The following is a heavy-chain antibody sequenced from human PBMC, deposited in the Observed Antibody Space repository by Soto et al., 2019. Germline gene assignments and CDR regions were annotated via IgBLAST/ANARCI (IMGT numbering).Heavy chain of an antibody. V-gene: IGHV4-59*08. J-gene: IGHJ4*02. Sequence: QMQLQESGPGLVKPHETQSLTCTVSGGSMGSHYWSWIRQPPGKGLEWVGHIYSTGSTKYNPSLESRVTISIDTSKNQFYLKLSSMTAADTAMYYCARHQSGYEYGITHFDFWGQGILVTVSS. CDR1: GGSMGSHY. CDR3: ARHQSGYEYGITHFDF. CDR2: IYSTGST. D-gene: IGHD5-12*01.